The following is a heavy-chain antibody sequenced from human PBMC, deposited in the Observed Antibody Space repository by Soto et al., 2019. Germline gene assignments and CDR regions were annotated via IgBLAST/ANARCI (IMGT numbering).Heavy chain of an antibody. CDR1: GASINNFAYY. CDR3: ARRERYYGSPGWFDP. V-gene: IGHV4-39*01. D-gene: IGHD3-10*01. Sequence: SETLSLTCSVSGASINNFAYYWGWIRQPPGKGLEWIGTVYYNENTYYNPSLKSRVAISVDTAKNQFSLNLRSVTAADTAIYFCARRERYYGSPGWFDPWGQGSLVTVSS. CDR2: VYYNENT. J-gene: IGHJ5*01.